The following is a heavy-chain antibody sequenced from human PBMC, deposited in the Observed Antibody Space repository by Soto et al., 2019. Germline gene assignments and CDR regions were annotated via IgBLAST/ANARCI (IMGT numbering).Heavy chain of an antibody. CDR2: INAGNGNT. CDR3: AQINPYGDYADD. V-gene: IGHV1-3*01. J-gene: IGHJ4*02. Sequence: ASVKVSCKASGYTFTSYAMHWVRQAPGQRLEWMGWINAGNGNTKYSQKFQGRVTITRDTSASTAYMELSSLRSEDTAVYYCAQINPYGDYADDWGQGTLVTVSS. D-gene: IGHD4-17*01. CDR1: GYTFTSYA.